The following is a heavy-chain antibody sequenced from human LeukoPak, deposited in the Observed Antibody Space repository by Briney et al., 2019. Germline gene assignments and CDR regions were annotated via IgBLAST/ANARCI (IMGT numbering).Heavy chain of an antibody. D-gene: IGHD3-22*01. CDR1: GFTFSSYW. CDR3: ARLHRLGDTSNYRHLDF. J-gene: IGHJ4*02. Sequence: GGSLRLSCAASGFTFSSYWMHWVRQAPGKGLEWVANIKQDGSEIHYVDSVKGRFTIFRDNAESSLYLHMSSLRAEDTAVYYCARLHRLGDTSNYRHLDFWGQGTLVTVSS. V-gene: IGHV3-7*01. CDR2: IKQDGSEI.